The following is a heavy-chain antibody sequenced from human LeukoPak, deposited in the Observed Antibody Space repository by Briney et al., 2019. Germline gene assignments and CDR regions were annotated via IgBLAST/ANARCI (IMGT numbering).Heavy chain of an antibody. CDR1: GGSFSGYY. CDR2: IYYSGST. J-gene: IGHJ6*02. D-gene: IGHD3-9*01. Sequence: SETLSLTCAVYGGSFSGYYWSWIRQPPGKGLEWIGSIYYSGSTYYNPSLKSRVTISVDTSKNQFSLKLSSVTAADTAVYYCARDRIPDYDILTGYYYYYGMDVWGQGTTVTVSS. CDR3: ARDRIPDYDILTGYYYYYGMDV. V-gene: IGHV4-34*01.